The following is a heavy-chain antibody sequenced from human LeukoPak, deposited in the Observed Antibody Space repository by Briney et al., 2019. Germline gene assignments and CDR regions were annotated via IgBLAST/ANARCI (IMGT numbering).Heavy chain of an antibody. D-gene: IGHD6-13*01. V-gene: IGHV1-8*02. J-gene: IGHJ4*02. CDR1: GGTFSSYA. CDR3: AIIAGYSSSWYESSFDY. CDR2: MNPNSGNT. Sequence: ASVKVSCKASGGTFSSYAISWVRQATGQGLEWMGWMNPNSGNTGYAQKFQGRVTMTRNTSISTAYMELSSLRSEDTAVYYCAIIAGYSSSWYESSFDYWGQGTLVTVSS.